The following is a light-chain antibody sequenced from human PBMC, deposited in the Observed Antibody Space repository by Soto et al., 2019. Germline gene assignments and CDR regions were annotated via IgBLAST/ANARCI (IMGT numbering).Light chain of an antibody. CDR3: QQYGSSRT. CDR2: GAS. J-gene: IGKJ1*01. V-gene: IGKV3-20*01. CDR1: QSVSSSY. Sequence: EILLTQSPGTLSLSPGERATLSCRASQSVSSSYLAWYQQKPCQAPRLLIYGASSRATGIPDRFSGSGSGTDFTLTISRLEPEDFAVYYCQQYGSSRTFGQGTKVDIK.